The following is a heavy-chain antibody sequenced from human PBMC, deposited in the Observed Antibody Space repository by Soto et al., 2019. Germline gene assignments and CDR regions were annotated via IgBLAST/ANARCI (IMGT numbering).Heavy chain of an antibody. J-gene: IGHJ4*02. CDR1: GGSISSYY. CDR3: ARFGSGCLFDY. D-gene: IGHD3-3*01. Sequence: SETLSLTCTVSGGSISSYYWSWIRQPPGKGLEWIGYIHYSGSTNYNPSLKSRVTISVDTSKNQFSLKLSSVTAADTAVYFCARFGSGCLFDYWGQEALVTVSS. V-gene: IGHV4-59*01. CDR2: IHYSGST.